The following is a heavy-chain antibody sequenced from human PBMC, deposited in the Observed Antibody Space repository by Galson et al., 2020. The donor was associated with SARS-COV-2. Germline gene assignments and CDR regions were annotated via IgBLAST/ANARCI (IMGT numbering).Heavy chain of an antibody. Sequence: SETLSLTCTVSGVSISSGSYYWSWIRQPAGKELEWIGRIHTSGSTNYNPSLNSRATIALDTSKNQFSMKVNSVTAADTATYYCASGPVSGTGIWGRGTLVTVSS. CDR3: ASGPVSGTGI. V-gene: IGHV4-61*02. CDR1: GVSISSGSYY. D-gene: IGHD6-19*01. J-gene: IGHJ4*02. CDR2: IHTSGST.